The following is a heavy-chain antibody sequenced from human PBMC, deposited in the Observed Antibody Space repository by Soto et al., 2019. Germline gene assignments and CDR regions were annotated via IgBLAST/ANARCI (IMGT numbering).Heavy chain of an antibody. CDR3: AKGAKGSGLRYFDWSRTKHYYFDY. V-gene: IGHV3-23*01. CDR2: ISGSGGST. Sequence: PGGSLRLSCAASGFTFSSYAMSWVRQAPGKGLEWVSAISGSGGSTYYADSVKGRFTISRDNSKNTLYLQMNSLRAEDTAVYYCAKGAKGSGLRYFDWSRTKHYYFDYWGQGTLVTVSS. CDR1: GFTFSSYA. J-gene: IGHJ4*02. D-gene: IGHD3-9*01.